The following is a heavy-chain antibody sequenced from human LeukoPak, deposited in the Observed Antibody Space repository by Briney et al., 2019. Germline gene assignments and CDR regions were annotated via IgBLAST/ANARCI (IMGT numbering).Heavy chain of an antibody. Sequence: GGSLRLSCAASGFTFSSYSMNWVRQAPGKGLEWVSSISSSSSYIYYADSVKGRFTISRDNAKNSLYLQMNSLRAEDTAVYYCAREVTSESSGYDAFLIWGQGTPVTVSS. D-gene: IGHD3-22*01. CDR2: ISSSSSYI. CDR3: AREVTSESSGYDAFLI. CDR1: GFTFSSYS. J-gene: IGHJ3*02. V-gene: IGHV3-21*01.